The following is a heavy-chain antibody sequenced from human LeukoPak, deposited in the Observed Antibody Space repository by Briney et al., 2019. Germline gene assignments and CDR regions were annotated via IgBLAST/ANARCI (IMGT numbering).Heavy chain of an antibody. CDR1: GFTFSDSY. CDR2: IGTSSSFI. Sequence: GGSLRLSCAASGFTFSDSYMNWVRQAPGKGLEWVSSIGTSSSFIYYADSVKGRFTISRDNAKNSLYLQMNSLRDEDTAVYYCARDHSYGYFFDYWGQGTLVTVSS. D-gene: IGHD3-16*02. J-gene: IGHJ4*02. V-gene: IGHV3-21*01. CDR3: ARDHSYGYFFDY.